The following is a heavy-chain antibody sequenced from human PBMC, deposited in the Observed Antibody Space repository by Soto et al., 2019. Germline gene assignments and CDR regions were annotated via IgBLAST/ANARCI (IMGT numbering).Heavy chain of an antibody. CDR1: GFTFSSYA. D-gene: IGHD2-8*01. Sequence: EVQVLESGGGLVQPGGSLRLTCAASGFTFSSYAISWIRRSPGKGLEWVSVISGGGHNTYYTPSVKGRFTISRDDFKNTLYLQMNRLRTEDTAMYYCAKLRDFVVLPAGIRDYWGPGTLVTVSS. J-gene: IGHJ4*02. V-gene: IGHV3-23*01. CDR2: ISGGGHNT. CDR3: AKLRDFVVLPAGIRDY.